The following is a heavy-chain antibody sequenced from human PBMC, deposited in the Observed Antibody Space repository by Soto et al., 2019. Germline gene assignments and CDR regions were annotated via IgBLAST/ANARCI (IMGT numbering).Heavy chain of an antibody. J-gene: IGHJ6*02. CDR3: ARVVGGYYDGMDV. Sequence: QVQLQESGPGLVKPSGTLSLTCAVSGGSISSSNWWSWVRQPPGKGLEWIGEIYHSGSTNYNPSLKSRVNISVDKSKNHFSLKLSSVTAADSAVYYCARVVGGYYDGMDVWGQGTTVTVSS. V-gene: IGHV4-4*02. CDR1: GGSISSSNW. CDR2: IYHSGST. D-gene: IGHD2-2*01.